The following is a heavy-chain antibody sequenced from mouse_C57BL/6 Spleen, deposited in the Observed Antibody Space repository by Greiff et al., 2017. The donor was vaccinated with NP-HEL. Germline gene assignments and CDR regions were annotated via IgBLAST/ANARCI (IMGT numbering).Heavy chain of an antibody. J-gene: IGHJ2*01. D-gene: IGHD1-1*01. Sequence: VKLQESGAELVRPGTSVKVSCKASGYAFTNYLIEWVKQRPGQGLEWIGVINPGSGGTNYNEKFKGKATLTADKSSSTAYMQLSSLTSEDSAVYFCARGYYGSSSFDYWGQGTTLTVSS. CDR3: ARGYYGSSSFDY. CDR1: GYAFTNYL. CDR2: INPGSGGT. V-gene: IGHV1-54*01.